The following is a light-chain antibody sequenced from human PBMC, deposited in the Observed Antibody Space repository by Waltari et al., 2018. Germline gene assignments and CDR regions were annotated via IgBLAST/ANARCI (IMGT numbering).Light chain of an antibody. V-gene: IGLV2-23*02. Sequence: QSALTQPASVSGSPGQSTTISCTGTSSDVGSYNLVSWYQHQPGKAPKLMIYEVSKRPSGVSNRFSGSKSGNTASLTISGLQAEDEADYYCCSYAGSSTYVVFGGGTKLTVL. CDR1: SSDVGSYNL. CDR2: EVS. CDR3: CSYAGSSTYVV. J-gene: IGLJ2*01.